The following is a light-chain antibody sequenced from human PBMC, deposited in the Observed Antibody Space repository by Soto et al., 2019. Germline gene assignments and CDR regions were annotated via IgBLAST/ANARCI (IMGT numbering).Light chain of an antibody. Sequence: IELSLKTWKLCVAGKERATLSCRSSQSVSSSYLAWYQQKPGQAPRLLIYGASSRATGIPDRFSGSGSGTDFTLTISRLEPEDFAVYYCQQPGSSPGTVGQGTRLEIK. CDR2: GAS. CDR1: QSVSSSY. CDR3: QQPGSSPGT. V-gene: IGKV3-20*01. J-gene: IGKJ5*01.